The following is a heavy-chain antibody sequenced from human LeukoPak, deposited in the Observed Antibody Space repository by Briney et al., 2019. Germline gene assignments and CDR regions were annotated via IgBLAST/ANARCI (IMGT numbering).Heavy chain of an antibody. D-gene: IGHD3-3*01. Sequence: GGSLRLSCAASGFTFSSYAMHWVRQAPGKGLEWVAVISYDGSNKYYADSVKGRFTISRDNSKNTLYLQMNSLRAEDTAVYYCAGGLRFLEYVWGQGTTVTVSS. CDR2: ISYDGSNK. J-gene: IGHJ6*02. CDR3: AGGLRFLEYV. CDR1: GFTFSSYA. V-gene: IGHV3-30-3*01.